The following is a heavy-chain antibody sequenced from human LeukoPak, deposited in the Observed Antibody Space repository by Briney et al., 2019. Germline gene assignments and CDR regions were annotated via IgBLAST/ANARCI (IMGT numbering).Heavy chain of an antibody. CDR2: IYYSGST. CDR3: ARDRLISDFWSGYSAINWFDP. V-gene: IGHV4-31*03. J-gene: IGHJ5*02. Sequence: PSQTLSLTCTVSGGSISSGGYYWSWIRQHPGKGLEWIGYIYYSGSTYYNPSLKSRVTISVDTSKNQFSLKLSSVTAADTAVYYCARDRLISDFWSGYSAINWFDPWGQGTLVTVSS. CDR1: GGSISSGGYY. D-gene: IGHD3-3*01.